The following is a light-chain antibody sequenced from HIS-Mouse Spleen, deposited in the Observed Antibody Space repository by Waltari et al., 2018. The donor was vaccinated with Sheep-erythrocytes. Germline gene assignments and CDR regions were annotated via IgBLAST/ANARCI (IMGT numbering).Light chain of an antibody. CDR3: CSYAGSSTFHVV. CDR2: EGS. CDR1: SSDVGSYNL. V-gene: IGLV2-23*03. J-gene: IGLJ2*01. Sequence: QSALTQPASVSGSPGQSITISCTGTSSDVGSYNLVSWYQQHPGKAPKLMIYEGSKRPSGVSTRFSGSKSCNAASLTISGLQAEDEADYYCCSYAGSSTFHVVFGGGTKLTVL.